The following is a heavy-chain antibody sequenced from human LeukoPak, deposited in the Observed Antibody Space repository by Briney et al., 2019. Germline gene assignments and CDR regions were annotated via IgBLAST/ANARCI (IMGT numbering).Heavy chain of an antibody. CDR2: TSYDETNR. V-gene: IGHV3-30-3*01. Sequence: GGSLRLSCAASGFTFSTYTMHWVRQAPGKGLEWVAVTSYDETNRYYTDSVKGRFTLSRDNSKNTLCLQMNSLRAEDTAVFYCARDNFGFDYWGQGTLVTVSS. J-gene: IGHJ4*02. CDR3: ARDNFGFDY. D-gene: IGHD1-20*01. CDR1: GFTFSTYT.